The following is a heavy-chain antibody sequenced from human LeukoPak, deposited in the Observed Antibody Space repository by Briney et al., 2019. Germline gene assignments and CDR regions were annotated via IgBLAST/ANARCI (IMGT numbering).Heavy chain of an antibody. CDR3: AKGRVGHSPGYYYGNDAFDI. CDR2: IGGGASDT. Sequence: GSLRLSCAVSGFSFFYTGMGWARQAPGKGLEWVAAIGGGASDTKYADSVKGRFTISRDNPKNTLYLQMNSLRAEDTAVYYCAKGRVGHSPGYYYGNDAFDIWGQGTMVTVSS. CDR1: GFSFFYTG. J-gene: IGHJ3*02. V-gene: IGHV3-23*01. D-gene: IGHD3-22*01.